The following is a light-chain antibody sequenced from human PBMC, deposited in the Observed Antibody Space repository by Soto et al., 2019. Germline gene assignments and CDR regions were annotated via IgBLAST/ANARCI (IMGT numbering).Light chain of an antibody. CDR3: QQRRNRPPEIT. V-gene: IGKV3-11*01. Sequence: EIVLTQSPATLSLSPGERATLSCRASQSVSSYLAWYQQKPGQAPRLLIYDASNRATGIPARFSGSGSGTDFTLTISSLGPEDFAVYYCQQRRNRPPEITFGQGTRLEIK. CDR1: QSVSSY. CDR2: DAS. J-gene: IGKJ5*01.